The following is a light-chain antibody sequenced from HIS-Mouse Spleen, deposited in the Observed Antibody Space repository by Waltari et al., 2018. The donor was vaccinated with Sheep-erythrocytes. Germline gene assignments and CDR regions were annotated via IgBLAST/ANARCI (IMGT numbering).Light chain of an antibody. CDR3: CSYAGSYNHV. CDR1: SSDVGGYHY. V-gene: IGLV2-11*01. Sequence: QSALTQPRSVSGSPGQSVTISCPATSSDVGGYHYVSWYQQHPGKAPKLMIYDVSKRPSGVPDRFSGSKSGNTASLTISGLQAEDEADYYCCSYAGSYNHVFATGTKVTVL. CDR2: DVS. J-gene: IGLJ1*01.